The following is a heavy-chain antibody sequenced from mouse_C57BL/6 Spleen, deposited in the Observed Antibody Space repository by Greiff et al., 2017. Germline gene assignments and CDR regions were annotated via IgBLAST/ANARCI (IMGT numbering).Heavy chain of an antibody. CDR3: ANLLYDWYYAMDY. J-gene: IGHJ4*01. CDR2: ISYDGSN. Sequence: EVQLQQSGPGLVKPSQSLSLTCSVTGYSITSGYYWNWIRQFPGNKLEWMGYISYDGSNNYNPSLKNRISITLDTSKNQFFLKLNSVTTEDTATYYCANLLYDWYYAMDYWGQGTSVTVSS. V-gene: IGHV3-6*01. D-gene: IGHD2-12*01. CDR1: GYSITSGYY.